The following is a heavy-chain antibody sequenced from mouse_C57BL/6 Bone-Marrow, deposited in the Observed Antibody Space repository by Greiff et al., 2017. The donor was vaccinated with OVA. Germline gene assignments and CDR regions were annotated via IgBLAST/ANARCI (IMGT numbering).Heavy chain of an antibody. CDR3: ARRRLAY. J-gene: IGHJ3*01. CDR2: IYPRSGNT. V-gene: IGHV1-81*01. Sequence: VQLQQSGAELARPGASVKLSCKASGYTFTSYGISWVKQRTGQGLEWIGEIYPRSGNTYYNEKFKGKATLTADKSSSTAYMVLRSLTSEDSAVYFCARRRLAYWGQGTLVTVSA. CDR1: GYTFTSYG.